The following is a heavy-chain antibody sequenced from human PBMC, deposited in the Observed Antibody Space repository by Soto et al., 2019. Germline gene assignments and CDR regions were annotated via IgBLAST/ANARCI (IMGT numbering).Heavy chain of an antibody. CDR3: ARATMAAAGGYYYYYMDV. Sequence: GGSLRLSCAASGFTVSSNYMSWVRQAPGKGLEWVSVIYSGGGTYYTDSVKGGFTLSRDNSKNTLYLQMNSLRAEDTAAYYCARATMAAAGGYYYYYMDVWGKRTTVTVSS. D-gene: IGHD6-13*01. CDR2: IYSGGGT. CDR1: GFTVSSNY. J-gene: IGHJ6*03. V-gene: IGHV3-66*01.